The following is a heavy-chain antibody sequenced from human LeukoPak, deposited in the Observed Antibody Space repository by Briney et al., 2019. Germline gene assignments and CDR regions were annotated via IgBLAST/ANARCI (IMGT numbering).Heavy chain of an antibody. CDR2: IIPIFGTA. D-gene: IGHD2-21*01. CDR3: ARGSPGIFDREDYYYYGMDV. V-gene: IGHV1-69*05. CDR1: GGTFSSYA. Sequence: SVKVSCKASGGTFSSYAISWVRQAPGQGLEWMGGIIPIFGTASYAQKFQGRVTITTDESTSTAYMELSSLRSEDTAVYYCARGSPGIFDREDYYYYGMDVWGQGTTVTVSS. J-gene: IGHJ6*02.